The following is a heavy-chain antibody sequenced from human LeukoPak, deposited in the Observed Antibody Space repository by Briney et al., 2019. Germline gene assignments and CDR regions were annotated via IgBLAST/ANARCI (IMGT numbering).Heavy chain of an antibody. D-gene: IGHD2-8*01. V-gene: IGHV4-59*01. CDR3: ARAPNGFGAFDI. Sequence: LETLSLTCTVSGGSMRSYYWVWIRQPPGKGLEWIGYIYYSGSTDYNPSLKSRVTISVDTSKNQFSLKMSSVTAADTAVYYCARAPNGFGAFDIWGPGTMVTVSS. CDR2: IYYSGST. CDR1: GGSMRSYY. J-gene: IGHJ3*02.